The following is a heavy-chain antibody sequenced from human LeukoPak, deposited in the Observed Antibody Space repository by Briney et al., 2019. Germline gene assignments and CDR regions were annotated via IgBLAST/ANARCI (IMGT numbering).Heavy chain of an antibody. Sequence: SETLSLTCTVSGGSISSSSYYWGWIRQPPGKGLEWIGSIYYSGSTNYNPSLKSRVTISVDTSKNQFSLKLSSVTAAVTAVYYCARALVAGDFDYWGQGTLVTVSS. CDR3: ARALVAGDFDY. D-gene: IGHD6-19*01. CDR1: GGSISSSSYY. V-gene: IGHV4-39*07. CDR2: IYYSGST. J-gene: IGHJ4*02.